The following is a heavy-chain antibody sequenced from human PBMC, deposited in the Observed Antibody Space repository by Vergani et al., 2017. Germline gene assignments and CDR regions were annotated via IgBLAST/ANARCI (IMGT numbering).Heavy chain of an antibody. CDR1: EYSFGNYW. J-gene: IGHJ4*02. CDR2: ISPADSDT. CDR3: ARHTTYTDS. V-gene: IGHV5-51*01. Sequence: EVELVQSGPEMRKPGESLKISCKGSEYSFGNYWIGWVRQMPGKGLEWMGIISPADSDTRYSPSFQGQVTISADKSISTAFLQWDSLKASDTALYYCARHTTYTDSWCQETLVTVSS. D-gene: IGHD1-1*01.